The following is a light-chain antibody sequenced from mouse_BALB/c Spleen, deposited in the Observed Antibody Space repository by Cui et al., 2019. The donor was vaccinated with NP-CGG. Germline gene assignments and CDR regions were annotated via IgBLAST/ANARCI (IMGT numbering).Light chain of an antibody. Sequence: QAVVTQESALTTSPGETVTLTCRSSTGAVTTNNHANWVQEKPDHLFTGLIGGINNRAPGVPARFSGSLIGDKAALTITGAQTEDEAIYFCALWYSNHWVFGGGTKLTVL. CDR3: ALWYSNHWV. CDR2: GIN. V-gene: IGLV1*01. CDR1: TGAVTTNNH. J-gene: IGLJ1*01.